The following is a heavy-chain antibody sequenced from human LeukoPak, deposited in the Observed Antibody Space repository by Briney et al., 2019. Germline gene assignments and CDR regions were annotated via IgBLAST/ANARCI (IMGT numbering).Heavy chain of an antibody. CDR3: AKLYGSGSWDYYYGMDV. Sequence: PGGSLRLSCAASGFTFSSYSMNWVRQAPGKGLEWVSSISSSSSYIYYADSVKGRFTISRDNSKNTLYLQMNSLRAEDTAVYYCAKLYGSGSWDYYYGMDVWGKGTTVTVSS. CDR2: ISSSSSYI. J-gene: IGHJ6*04. V-gene: IGHV3-21*04. D-gene: IGHD3-10*01. CDR1: GFTFSSYS.